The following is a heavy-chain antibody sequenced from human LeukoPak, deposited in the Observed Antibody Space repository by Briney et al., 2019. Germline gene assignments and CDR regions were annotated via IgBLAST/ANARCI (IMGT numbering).Heavy chain of an antibody. CDR2: FFYTGNT. CDR1: GDSLSSSTHY. D-gene: IGHD3-16*02. Sequence: PSETLSLTCTLSGDSLSSSTHYWGWIRQSPGKGLEWIGNFFYTGNTYYNPSLKSRVTMSVDTSKNHFSLELTSVTAADTAFYYCARGPGPRYFDYWGQGTLVSVSS. V-gene: IGHV4-39*07. CDR3: ARGPGPRYFDY. J-gene: IGHJ4*02.